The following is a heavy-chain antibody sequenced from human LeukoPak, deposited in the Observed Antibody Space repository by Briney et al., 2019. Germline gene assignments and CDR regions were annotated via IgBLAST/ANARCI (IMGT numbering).Heavy chain of an antibody. CDR2: IYSGAGT. J-gene: IGHJ4*02. V-gene: IGHV3-53*01. Sequence: GGSLRLSCAASEFTVSSNYMSWVRQAPGKGLEWVSVIYSGAGTYYADSVKGRFTISRDNSKNALYLQMNSLRAKDTAVYYCAGGLPTPFDYWGQGTLVTVSS. CDR1: EFTVSSNY. D-gene: IGHD5-18*01. CDR3: AGGLPTPFDY.